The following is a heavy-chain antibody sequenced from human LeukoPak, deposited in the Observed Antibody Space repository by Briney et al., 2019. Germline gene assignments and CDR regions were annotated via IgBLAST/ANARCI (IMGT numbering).Heavy chain of an antibody. CDR3: ARDPRYSSGWYRGGNWFHP. V-gene: IGHV3-21*01. CDR1: GFTFSSYS. D-gene: IGHD6-19*01. CDR2: ISSSSSYI. J-gene: IGHJ5*02. Sequence: GGSLGLPCAASGFTFSSYSMNWVRQAPGKGLEWVSSISSSSSYIYYADSVKGRFTISRDNAKNSLYLQMNSLRAEDTAVYYCARDPRYSSGWYRGGNWFHPWGQGDLVTVSS.